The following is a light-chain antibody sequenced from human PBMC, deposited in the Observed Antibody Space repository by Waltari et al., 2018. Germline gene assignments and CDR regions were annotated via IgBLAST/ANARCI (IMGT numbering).Light chain of an antibody. CDR3: MQALQTPL. V-gene: IGKV2-28*01. CDR2: LSS. J-gene: IGKJ5*01. Sequence: DIVMTQSPLSLPVTPGEPASISCRSSQSLLHSNGYNYLNWYLQKPGQSPRLLIYLSSNRASGVPDRFSGSGSDTDFTLKISRVEAEDVGVYYCMQALQTPLFGQGTRLEIK. CDR1: QSLLHSNGYNY.